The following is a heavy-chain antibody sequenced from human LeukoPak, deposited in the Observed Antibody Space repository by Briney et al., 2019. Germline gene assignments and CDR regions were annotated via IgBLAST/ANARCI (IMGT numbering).Heavy chain of an antibody. J-gene: IGHJ4*02. CDR1: GFTFSSYW. CDR3: VRQYNSSWLQFFDY. Sequence: PGGSLRLSCAASGFTFSSYWMTWVRQAPGKGLEWVANIKQDGSAKYYVDSAKGRFTISRDNAKNSLYLQMNSLRAEDTAVYYCVRQYNSSWLQFFDYWGQGTLVTVSS. D-gene: IGHD6-13*01. CDR2: IKQDGSAK. V-gene: IGHV3-7*04.